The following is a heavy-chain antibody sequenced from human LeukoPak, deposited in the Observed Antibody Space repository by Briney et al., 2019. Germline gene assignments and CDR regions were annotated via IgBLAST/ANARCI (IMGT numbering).Heavy chain of an antibody. V-gene: IGHV3-53*01. CDR2: LYIGGIT. Sequence: GGSLRLSCAASGLTVNNNYMNWVRQAPGKGLEWVSALYIGGITYYADSVRGRFTISRDNSKNTLYLQMNSLRAEDTAIYYCMTAAGYNFGQYWGQGTLVTVSS. CDR3: MTAAGYNFGQY. CDR1: GLTVNNNY. D-gene: IGHD5-18*01. J-gene: IGHJ4*02.